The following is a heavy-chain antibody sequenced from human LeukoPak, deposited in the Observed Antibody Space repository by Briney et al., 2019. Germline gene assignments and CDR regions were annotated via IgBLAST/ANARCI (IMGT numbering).Heavy chain of an antibody. Sequence: GESLRLSCAASGFTFSSYSMNWVRQAPGKGLEWVSSISSSSSYIYYPDSEKGRFTISRDNAKNSLYLQMNSLRDEDTAVYYCARDRSNLYYDSSGDAFDIWGQGTMVTVSS. V-gene: IGHV3-21*01. D-gene: IGHD3-22*01. CDR3: ARDRSNLYYDSSGDAFDI. CDR2: ISSSSSYI. CDR1: GFTFSSYS. J-gene: IGHJ3*02.